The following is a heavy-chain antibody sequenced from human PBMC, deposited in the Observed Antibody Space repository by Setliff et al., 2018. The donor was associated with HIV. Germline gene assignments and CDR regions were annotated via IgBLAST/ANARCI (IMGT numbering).Heavy chain of an antibody. Sequence: PSETLSLTCTVSGYSMSSGYYWGWIRQPPGKGLEWIGSIYHSGSTYYNPSLKSRVTISVDTSKNQFSLKLSSVTAADTAVYYCARKLSSWYKDNWFDPWGQGTLVTVSS. CDR3: ARKLSSWYKDNWFDP. D-gene: IGHD6-13*01. CDR1: GYSMSSGYY. J-gene: IGHJ5*02. CDR2: IYHSGST. V-gene: IGHV4-38-2*02.